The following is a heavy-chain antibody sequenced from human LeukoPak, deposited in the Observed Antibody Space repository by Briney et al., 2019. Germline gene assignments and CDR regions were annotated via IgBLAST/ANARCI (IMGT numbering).Heavy chain of an antibody. CDR2: IITIFGTA. D-gene: IGHD4-17*01. J-gene: IGHJ6*03. Sequence: ASVKVSCKASGGTSSSYAISWVRQAPGQGLEWMGGIITIFGTANYGKKFQGRVTITPDESTSTAYMELSSLRSEDTAVYYCASHRNVYGDRTGDYYYMDVWGKGTTVTVSS. CDR3: ASHRNVYGDRTGDYYYMDV. CDR1: GGTSSSYA. V-gene: IGHV1-69*01.